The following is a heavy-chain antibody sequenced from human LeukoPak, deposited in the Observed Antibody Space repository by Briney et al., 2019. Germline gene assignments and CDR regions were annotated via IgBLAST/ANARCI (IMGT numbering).Heavy chain of an antibody. CDR1: GYTFTGYY. CDR2: INPNSGGT. Sequence: ASVKVSCKASGYTFTGYYMHWVRQAPGQGLEWMGWINPNSGGTNYAQKFQGRVTMTRDTSISTAYMELSRLRSDDTAVYYCASLQYSSSSRAFDLWGRGTLVTVSS. D-gene: IGHD6-6*01. CDR3: ASLQYSSSSRAFDL. J-gene: IGHJ2*01. V-gene: IGHV1-2*02.